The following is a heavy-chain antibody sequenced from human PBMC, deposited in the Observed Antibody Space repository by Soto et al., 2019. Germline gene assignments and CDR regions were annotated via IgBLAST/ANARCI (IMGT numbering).Heavy chain of an antibody. CDR1: GGAFSDYA. V-gene: IGHV1-69*12. CDR3: ASWLKGPDIGNYYYGMDV. Sequence: QVQLVQSGAEVKMPGSSMKVSCKASGGAFSDYAFSWVRQAPGQGLEWLGGIMPIFRAPDYAQKFQGRVTITADEFTRTAYMEMNSLRSEDTAVYYCASWLKGPDIGNYYYGMDVWGQGTTVTVS. CDR2: IMPIFRAP. J-gene: IGHJ6*02. D-gene: IGHD2-15*01.